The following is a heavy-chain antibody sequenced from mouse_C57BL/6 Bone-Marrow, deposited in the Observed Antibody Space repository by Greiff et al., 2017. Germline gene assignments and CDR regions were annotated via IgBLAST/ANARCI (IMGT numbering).Heavy chain of an antibody. D-gene: IGHD2-5*01. CDR2: IDPENGDT. CDR1: GFNIKDDY. J-gene: IGHJ2*01. CDR3: TTGYYSNYVLFDY. Sequence: EVQLQQSGAELVRPGASVKLSCTASGFNIKDDYMHWVKQRPEQGLEWIGWIDPENGDTEYASEFQGKATITADTSSNTAYLQLSSLTSEDTAVYYCTTGYYSNYVLFDYWGQGTTLTVSS. V-gene: IGHV14-4*01.